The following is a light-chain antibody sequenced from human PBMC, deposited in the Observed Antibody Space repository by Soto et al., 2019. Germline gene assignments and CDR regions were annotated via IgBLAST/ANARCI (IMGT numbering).Light chain of an antibody. CDR3: SSYRTTSVV. Sequence: QSALTQPASVSGSPGQSITISCTGTSSDIGGYNYVSWYQQHPGKAPKLMIYDVNYRPSGVSNRFSGSKSGNTATLTISGLQAEDADDYYCSSYRTTSVVFGGGTKLTVL. CDR1: SSDIGGYNY. V-gene: IGLV2-14*03. J-gene: IGLJ2*01. CDR2: DVN.